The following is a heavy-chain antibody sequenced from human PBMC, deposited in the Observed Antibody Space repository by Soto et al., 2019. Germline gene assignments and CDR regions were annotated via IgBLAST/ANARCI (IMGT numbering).Heavy chain of an antibody. V-gene: IGHV1-3*01. CDR1: GYPFTSYA. CDR3: ARVLIAAAGTTYYYYGMDV. Sequence: QVQLVQSGAEVKKPGASVKVSCKASGYPFTSYAMHWVRQAPGQRLEWMGWINAGNGNTKYSQKFQGRVTITKDTPASTAYMELSSLRSEDTAVYYCARVLIAAAGTTYYYYGMDVWGQGTTVTVSS. D-gene: IGHD6-13*01. J-gene: IGHJ6*02. CDR2: INAGNGNT.